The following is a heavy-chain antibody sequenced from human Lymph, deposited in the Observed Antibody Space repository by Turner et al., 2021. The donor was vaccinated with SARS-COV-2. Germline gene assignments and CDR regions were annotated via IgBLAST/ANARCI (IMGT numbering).Heavy chain of an antibody. V-gene: IGHV3-23*01. J-gene: IGHJ4*02. CDR1: GFTVRSCA. CDR2: ISGSGGST. D-gene: IGHD6-19*01. Sequence: EVQLLDSGGGLLQPVGCLRPSCAHSGFTVRSCAMIWVCKAPGKGLEWVSAISGSGGSTYYEDSVKGRFTISRDKSKNTLYRQMNSLRAEDTAIYYGAKDRCTLSSGWEDYWGQGALVTVSS. CDR3: AKDRCTLSSGWEDY.